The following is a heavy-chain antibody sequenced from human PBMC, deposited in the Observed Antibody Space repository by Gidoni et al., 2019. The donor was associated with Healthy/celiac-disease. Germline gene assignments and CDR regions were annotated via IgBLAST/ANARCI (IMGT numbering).Heavy chain of an antibody. Sequence: EVQLVESGGGLVKPGGSLRLSCAASGFTFSSYSMNWVRQAPGKGLEWVSSISSSSSYIYYADSVKGRFTISRDNAKNSLYLQMNSLRAEDTAVYYCARDLYLQPRGAFDIWGQGTMVTVSS. CDR3: ARDLYLQPRGAFDI. J-gene: IGHJ3*02. V-gene: IGHV3-21*01. CDR1: GFTFSSYS. CDR2: ISSSSSYI.